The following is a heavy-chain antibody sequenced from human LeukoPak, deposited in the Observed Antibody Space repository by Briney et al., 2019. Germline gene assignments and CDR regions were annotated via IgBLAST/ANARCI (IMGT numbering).Heavy chain of an antibody. V-gene: IGHV1-69*13. CDR1: GGTFSSYA. Sequence: VASVKVSCKASGGTFSSYAISWVRQAPGQGLEWMGGIIPIFGTANYAQKFQGRVTITADESTSTAYMELSSLRSEDTAVYYCARGGRRGAVDTAMVTPWGQGTLVTVSS. CDR3: ARGGRRGAVDTAMVTP. CDR2: IIPIFGTA. J-gene: IGHJ5*02. D-gene: IGHD5-18*01.